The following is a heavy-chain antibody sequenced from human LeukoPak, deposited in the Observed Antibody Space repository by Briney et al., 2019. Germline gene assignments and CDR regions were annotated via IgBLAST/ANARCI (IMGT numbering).Heavy chain of an antibody. J-gene: IGHJ6*02. Sequence: ASVTVSCKASGYTFTSYAMHWVRQAPGQRLEWKGWINAGNGNTKYSQKFQGRVTITRDTSASTAYMELSSLRSEDTAVYYCARVRRYCSGGSCYYYGMDVWGQGTTVTVSS. V-gene: IGHV1-3*01. CDR2: INAGNGNT. D-gene: IGHD2-15*01. CDR1: GYTFTSYA. CDR3: ARVRRYCSGGSCYYYGMDV.